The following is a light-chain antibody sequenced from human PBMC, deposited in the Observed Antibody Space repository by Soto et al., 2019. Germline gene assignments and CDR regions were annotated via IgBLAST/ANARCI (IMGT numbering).Light chain of an antibody. CDR3: SSYTTSRTLLYV. CDR2: EVS. J-gene: IGLJ1*01. Sequence: QFALTQPASVSGSPGQSITVSCTGTSSDVGGYNSVSWYQQHPGKAPKLMIYEVSNRPSGVSNRFSGSKSGNTASLTISGLQAEDEADYYCSSYTTSRTLLYVFGTGTKLTVL. V-gene: IGLV2-14*01. CDR1: SSDVGGYNS.